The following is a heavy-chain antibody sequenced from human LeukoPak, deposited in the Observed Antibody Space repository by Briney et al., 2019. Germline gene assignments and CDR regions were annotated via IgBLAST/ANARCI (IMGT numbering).Heavy chain of an antibody. CDR1: GYTFTDYY. D-gene: IGHD3-10*01. CDR2: MNPNSGGT. Sequence: ASVKVSCKASGYTFTDYYIHWVRQAPGQGLEWMAWMNPNSGGTSYAQKFQGRVTMTRDTSISTAYMELSRLRFDDTAVYYCARSTRRFGEFSQTWDYWGQGTLVTVSS. V-gene: IGHV1-2*02. J-gene: IGHJ4*02. CDR3: ARSTRRFGEFSQTWDY.